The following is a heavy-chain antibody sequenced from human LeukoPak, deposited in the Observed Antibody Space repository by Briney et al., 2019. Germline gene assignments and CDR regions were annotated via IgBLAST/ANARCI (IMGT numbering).Heavy chain of an antibody. CDR2: IIPIFGTA. J-gene: IGHJ6*03. Sequence: ASVKVSCKASGGTFSSYAISWVRQAPGQGLEWMGGIIPIFGTANYAQKFQGRVTMTTDTSTSTAYMELRSLRSDDTAVYYCASHETKGTTGYEAYYMDVWGKGTTVTVSS. D-gene: IGHD1-7*01. V-gene: IGHV1-69*05. CDR3: ASHETKGTTGYEAYYMDV. CDR1: GGTFSSYA.